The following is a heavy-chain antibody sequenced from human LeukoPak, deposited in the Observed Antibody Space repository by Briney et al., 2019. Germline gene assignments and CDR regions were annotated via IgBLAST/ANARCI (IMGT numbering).Heavy chain of an antibody. CDR3: ARDHGDY. Sequence: GASVKVSCKASGYTFTSYYMHWVRQAPGQGLEWMGIINPSGGSTSYAQKFQGRVTITADESTSTAYMELSSLRSEDTAVYYCARDHGDYWGQGTLVTVSS. CDR1: GYTFTSYY. J-gene: IGHJ4*02. V-gene: IGHV1-46*01. CDR2: INPSGGST.